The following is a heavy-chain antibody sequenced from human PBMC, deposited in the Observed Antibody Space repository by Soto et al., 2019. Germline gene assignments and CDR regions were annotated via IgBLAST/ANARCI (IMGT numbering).Heavy chain of an antibody. V-gene: IGHV4-34*01. D-gene: IGHD3-10*01. J-gene: IGHJ5*02. CDR3: ARGRVRYYYGSGSPKGFDP. Sequence: PSETLSLTCAVYGGSFSGYYWSWIRQPPGKGLEWIGEINHSGSTNYNPSLKSRVTISVDTSKNQFSLKLSSVTAADTAVYYCARGRVRYYYGSGSPKGFDPWGQGTLVTVS. CDR1: GGSFSGYY. CDR2: INHSGST.